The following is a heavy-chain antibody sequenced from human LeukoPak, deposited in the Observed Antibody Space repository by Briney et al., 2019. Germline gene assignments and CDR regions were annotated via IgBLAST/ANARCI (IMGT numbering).Heavy chain of an antibody. CDR1: GYTFTSYA. D-gene: IGHD3-10*01. CDR3: ARGRGGSGTYLDY. Sequence: ASVKVSCKASGYTFTSYAMHWVRQAPGQRLEWMGWINAGNGNTKYSQKFQGRVTITRDTSASTAYMELSSLRSEDTAVYYCARGRGGSGTYLDYWGQGTLVTVSS. V-gene: IGHV1-3*01. J-gene: IGHJ4*02. CDR2: INAGNGNT.